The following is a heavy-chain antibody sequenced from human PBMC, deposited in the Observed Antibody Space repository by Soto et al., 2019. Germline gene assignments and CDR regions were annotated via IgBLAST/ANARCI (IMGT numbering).Heavy chain of an antibody. J-gene: IGHJ4*02. CDR2: ISWNSGNI. CDR3: ARGLSAVPSYLDY. V-gene: IGHV3-9*01. D-gene: IGHD3-16*01. CDR1: GFTFDDDV. Sequence: EVQLVESGGGLVQPGRSLRLSCVASGFTFDDDVMHWVRQVPGKGLEWVSGISWNSGNIDYAYSVKGRFTISRDNALNSLYLEMNSLRPEDTALYYCARGLSAVPSYLDYWGQGTLVTVSS.